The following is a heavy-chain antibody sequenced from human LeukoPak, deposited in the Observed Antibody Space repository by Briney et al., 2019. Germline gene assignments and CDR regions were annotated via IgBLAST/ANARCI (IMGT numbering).Heavy chain of an antibody. Sequence: SETLSLTCTVSGGSISSYYWSWIRQPPGKGLEWIGYIYYSGSTNYNPSLKSRVTISVDTSKNQFSLKLSSVTAADTAVYYCVRGSTYYYDSSGYYPFFDYWGQGTLVTVSS. D-gene: IGHD3-22*01. CDR3: VRGSTYYYDSSGYYPFFDY. J-gene: IGHJ4*02. CDR1: GGSISSYY. CDR2: IYYSGST. V-gene: IGHV4-59*01.